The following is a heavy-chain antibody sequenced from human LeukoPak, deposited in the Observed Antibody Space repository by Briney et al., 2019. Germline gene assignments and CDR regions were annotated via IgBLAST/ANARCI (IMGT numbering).Heavy chain of an antibody. V-gene: IGHV3-30*18. Sequence: GGPLRLSCAASGFTFSSYGMHWVRQAPGKGLEWVAVISYDGSNKYYADSVKGRFTISRDNSKNTLYLQMNSLRAEDTAVYYCAKDQGYYDSSGYYFGWFDPWGQGTLVTVSS. J-gene: IGHJ5*02. D-gene: IGHD3-22*01. CDR2: ISYDGSNK. CDR3: AKDQGYYDSSGYYFGWFDP. CDR1: GFTFSSYG.